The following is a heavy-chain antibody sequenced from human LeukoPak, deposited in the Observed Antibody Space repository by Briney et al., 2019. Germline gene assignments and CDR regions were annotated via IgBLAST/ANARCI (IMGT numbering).Heavy chain of an antibody. Sequence: PGGSLRLSCGASGFTFSTYSMNWVRQAPGKGLEWVSSISSGSSTIYYADSVKGRFTISRDNAKNSLYLQMNSLRAEDTAVYYCARAGYDSSGYPSYYWGQGTLVTVSS. CDR2: ISSGSSTI. CDR3: ARAGYDSSGYPSYY. D-gene: IGHD3-22*01. V-gene: IGHV3-48*01. J-gene: IGHJ4*02. CDR1: GFTFSTYS.